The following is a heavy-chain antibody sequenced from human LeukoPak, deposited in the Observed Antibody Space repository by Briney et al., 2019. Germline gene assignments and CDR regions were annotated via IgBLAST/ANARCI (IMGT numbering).Heavy chain of an antibody. CDR1: GGSFNGYY. CDR3: ARGGGLFYIDY. D-gene: IGHD2-15*01. Sequence: SETLSLTCAVYGGSFNGYYWSWIRQPPGKGLEWVGEINPSGGTNCSPSLKSRVTISVDTSKNQFSLKLSSVTAADTAVYFCARGGGLFYIDYWGQGILVTVSS. CDR2: INPSGGT. J-gene: IGHJ4*02. V-gene: IGHV4-34*01.